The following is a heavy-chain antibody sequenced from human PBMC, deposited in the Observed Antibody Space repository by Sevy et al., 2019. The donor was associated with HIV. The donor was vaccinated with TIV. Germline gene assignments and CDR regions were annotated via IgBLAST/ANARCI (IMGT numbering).Heavy chain of an antibody. J-gene: IGHJ3*02. Sequence: GGSLRLSCAVSGFTFRSYAMSWVRQAPGKGLEWVSSISGPGALTYYAESLKGRFTISRDNSKNTPFLQMNSLRAEDTALYYCAKGDEPAADYADFVPNAFDIWGQGTMVTVSS. V-gene: IGHV3-23*01. CDR1: GFTFRSYA. D-gene: IGHD4-17*01. CDR3: AKGDEPAADYADFVPNAFDI. CDR2: ISGPGALT.